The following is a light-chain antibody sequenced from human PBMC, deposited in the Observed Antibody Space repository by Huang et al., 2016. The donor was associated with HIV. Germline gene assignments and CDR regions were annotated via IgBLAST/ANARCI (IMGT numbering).Light chain of an antibody. CDR2: ATS. CDR1: QSVSSY. Sequence: EIVLTQSQATLSLSPGDRATLSCRASQSVSSYFAWYQQNPGQDPRLLIYATSNRATGVPARFSGSGSGTDFTFTSGSLEPEDFANYYCQQRISLPPGYTFGQGTKVEI. CDR3: QQRISLPPGYT. V-gene: IGKV3-11*01. J-gene: IGKJ2*01.